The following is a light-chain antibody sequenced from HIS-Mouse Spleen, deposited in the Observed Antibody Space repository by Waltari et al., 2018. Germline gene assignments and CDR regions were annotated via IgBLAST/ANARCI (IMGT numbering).Light chain of an antibody. Sequence: QSALTQPASVSGSPGQSITISCTGTSSDVGSYNLVSWYQQHPGKDPNLMIYEGSKRPSGVSNRFSGSKSGNTASLTISGLQAEDEADYYCCSYAGSSTFVVFGGGTKLTVL. CDR2: EGS. V-gene: IGLV2-23*03. CDR1: SSDVGSYNL. CDR3: CSYAGSSTFVV. J-gene: IGLJ2*01.